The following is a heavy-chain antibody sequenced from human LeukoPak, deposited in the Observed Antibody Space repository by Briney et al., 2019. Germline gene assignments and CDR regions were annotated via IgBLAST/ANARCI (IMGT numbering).Heavy chain of an antibody. V-gene: IGHV3-7*01. CDR1: GFTFSSYA. CDR2: IKQDGSEK. Sequence: GGSLRLSCAASGFTFSSYAMSWVRQAPGKGLEWVANIKQDGSEKYYVDSVKGRFTISRDNAKNSLYLQMNSLRAEDTAVYYCARVTTASYYYYYMDVWGKGTTVTVSS. D-gene: IGHD4-11*01. CDR3: ARVTTASYYYYYMDV. J-gene: IGHJ6*03.